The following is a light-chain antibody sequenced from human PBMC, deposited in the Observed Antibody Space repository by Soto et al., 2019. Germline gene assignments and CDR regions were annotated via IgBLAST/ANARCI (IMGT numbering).Light chain of an antibody. CDR3: QAWDATTAA. V-gene: IGLV3-1*01. Sequence: SYELTQPPSVSVSPGQTASITCSGDKLGDKYASWYQQKPGQSPVMVIYQDTKRPSGIPERFSGSKSGNTATLTISGHQAMDEADYYCQAWDATTAAFGGGTKLTVL. J-gene: IGLJ2*01. CDR2: QDT. CDR1: KLGDKY.